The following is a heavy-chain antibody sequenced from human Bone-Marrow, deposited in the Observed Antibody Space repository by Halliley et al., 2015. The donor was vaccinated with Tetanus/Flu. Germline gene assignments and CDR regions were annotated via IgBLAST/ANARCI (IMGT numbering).Heavy chain of an antibody. V-gene: IGHV5-51*03. D-gene: IGHD3-22*01. CDR1: GYSFSDYW. Sequence: VQLVQSGAEVKKSGESLKISCKGSGYSFSDYWIGWVRQMSGKGLEWMGIIYPRDSEITYSPSFRGHVTISVDKSISTAFLQWTSLEASDTAMYYCARGVGSGARSGCFYIADSWGQGTLVTVSS. J-gene: IGHJ4*02. CDR2: IYPRDSEI. CDR3: ARGVGSGARSGCFYIADS.